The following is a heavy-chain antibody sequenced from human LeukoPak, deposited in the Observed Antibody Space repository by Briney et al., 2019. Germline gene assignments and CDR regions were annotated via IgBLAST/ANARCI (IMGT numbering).Heavy chain of an antibody. CDR1: GYSISSGYY. D-gene: IGHD2-2*01. CDR3: ARTEYQLLPENWFDP. CDR2: IYHSGST. J-gene: IGHJ5*02. V-gene: IGHV4-38-2*02. Sequence: PSETLSLTCTVSGYSISSGYYWGWIRQPPGKGLEWIGSIYHSGSTYYNPSLKSRVTISVDTSKNQFSLKLSSVTAADTAVYYCARTEYQLLPENWFDPWGQGTLVTVSS.